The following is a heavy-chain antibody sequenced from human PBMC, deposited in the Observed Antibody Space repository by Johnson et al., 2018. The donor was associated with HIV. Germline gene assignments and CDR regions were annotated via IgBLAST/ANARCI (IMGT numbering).Heavy chain of an antibody. V-gene: IGHV3-7*03. J-gene: IGHJ3*02. CDR1: GFTFSSYA. CDR2: IKKDGSEK. D-gene: IGHD2-8*02. Sequence: VQLVESGGGVVRPGGSLRLSCAASGFTFSSYAMHWVRQAPGKGLEWVANIKKDGSEKYYVDSVKGRFTISRDNSKNTLYLQMNSLRAEDTAVYYCAKHIVLVVYAIGAAFDIWGQGTMVTVSS. CDR3: AKHIVLVVYAIGAAFDI.